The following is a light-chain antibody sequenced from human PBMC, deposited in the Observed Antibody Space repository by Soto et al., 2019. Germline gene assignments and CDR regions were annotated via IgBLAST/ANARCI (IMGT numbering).Light chain of an antibody. CDR1: QDIDTY. CDR3: QQRSSWPLT. J-gene: IGKJ5*01. Sequence: IVLTQSPVTLSSSPGETVTLSCRASQDIDTYLAWYQQRPGQAPRLLIYDSSERATDVPGRFSGSGSGTDFTLTIRSLESDDFAVYYCQQRSSWPLTFGQGTRLDI. CDR2: DSS. V-gene: IGKV3-11*01.